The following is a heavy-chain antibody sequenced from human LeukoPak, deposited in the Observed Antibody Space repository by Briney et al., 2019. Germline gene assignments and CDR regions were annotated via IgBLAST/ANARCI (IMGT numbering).Heavy chain of an antibody. D-gene: IGHD3-10*01. CDR1: GYTFTSYG. V-gene: IGHV1-18*01. J-gene: IGHJ4*02. CDR3: ARPAYYYGSGSFEDYFDY. CDR2: ISAYNGNT. Sequence: ASVKVSCKASGYTFTSYGITWVRQAPGQGLEWMGWISAYNGNTNYAQMLQGRVTMTTDTSTSTAYMELRSLRSDDTAVYYCARPAYYYGSGSFEDYFDYWGQETLVTVSS.